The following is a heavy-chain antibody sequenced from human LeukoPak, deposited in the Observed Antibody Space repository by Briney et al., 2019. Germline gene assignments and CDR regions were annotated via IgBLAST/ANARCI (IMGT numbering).Heavy chain of an antibody. Sequence: GGSLRLSCAASGFTFSSYAMHWVRQAPGKGLEWVAVISYDGSNKYYADSVKGRFTISRGNSKNTLYLQMNSLRAEDTAVYYCARGTPLYCGGDCYSGTFDYWGQGTLVTVSS. D-gene: IGHD2-21*02. CDR3: ARGTPLYCGGDCYSGTFDY. CDR2: ISYDGSNK. CDR1: GFTFSSYA. J-gene: IGHJ4*02. V-gene: IGHV3-30*04.